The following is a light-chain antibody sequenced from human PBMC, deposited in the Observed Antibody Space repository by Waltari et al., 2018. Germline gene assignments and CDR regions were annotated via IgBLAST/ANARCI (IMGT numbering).Light chain of an antibody. CDR3: AAWDDSLNGVI. Sequence: QSVLTQPPSASGTPGQRVTLSCSGSSSTIGSNSINWYQQLPGTAPRLLIYSNTQRPSGVPDRFSGSKSGTSASLAISGLQSEDEADYYCAAWDDSLNGVIFGGGTKLTVL. V-gene: IGLV1-44*01. J-gene: IGLJ2*01. CDR1: SSTIGSNS. CDR2: SNT.